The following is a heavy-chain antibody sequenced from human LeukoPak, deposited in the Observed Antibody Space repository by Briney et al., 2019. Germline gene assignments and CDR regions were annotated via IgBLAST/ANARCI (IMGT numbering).Heavy chain of an antibody. Sequence: SETLSLTCAVYGGSFSRYYWSWIRQSPGKGLEWIAEIDHRGDTNYNPSVKSRVTISVDTSKNQFSLKMRSLSAADTALYCARAATISETGYFDFWGQGTLVTVSS. J-gene: IGHJ4*03. V-gene: IGHV4-34*01. D-gene: IGHD5-24*01. CDR3: ARAATISETGYFDF. CDR2: IDHRGDT. CDR1: GGSFSRYY.